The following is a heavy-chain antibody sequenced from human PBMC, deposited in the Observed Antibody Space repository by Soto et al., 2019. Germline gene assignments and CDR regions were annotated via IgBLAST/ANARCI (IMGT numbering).Heavy chain of an antibody. D-gene: IGHD1-1*01. Sequence: SETLSLTCIVSGGSVSSADYYWSWIRQPPGKGLEWIGYIYFTGITYYNPSPKSRLTISLDTSKNQFSLKPSSLTAADTAVYFCAGVAPRKLTFPFYGVDVWGQGTTVTVSS. J-gene: IGHJ6*02. CDR3: AGVAPRKLTFPFYGVDV. CDR1: GGSVSSADYY. CDR2: IYFTGIT. V-gene: IGHV4-30-4*01.